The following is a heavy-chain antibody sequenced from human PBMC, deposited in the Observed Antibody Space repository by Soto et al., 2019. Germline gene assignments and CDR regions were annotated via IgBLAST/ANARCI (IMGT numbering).Heavy chain of an antibody. CDR1: GFTFSSYA. V-gene: IGHV3-23*01. J-gene: IGHJ4*02. D-gene: IGHD6-19*01. CDR3: AKGRVAAPIDY. CDR2: ISGSGGST. Sequence: EVQLLESGGGLVQPGGSLRLSCAASGFTFSSYAMSWVRQAPGKGLEWVSAISGSGGSTYYADSVEGRFTISRDNSKNTLYLQMTSLRAEDTAGYYWAKGRVAAPIDYWGQGTLVTVSS.